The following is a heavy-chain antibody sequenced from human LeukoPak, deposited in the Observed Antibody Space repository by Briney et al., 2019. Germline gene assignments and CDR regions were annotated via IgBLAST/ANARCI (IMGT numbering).Heavy chain of an antibody. Sequence: GGSLRLSCAASGFTFTNYAMTWVRQAPGQGLEWVSVIYSGGSTYYADSVKGRFTISRDSSKNTLYLQMNSLRAEDTAVYYCARGTKGEATDAFDVWGQGTMVTVSS. D-gene: IGHD5-24*01. CDR2: IYSGGST. J-gene: IGHJ3*01. CDR1: GFTFTNYA. V-gene: IGHV3-66*01. CDR3: ARGTKGEATDAFDV.